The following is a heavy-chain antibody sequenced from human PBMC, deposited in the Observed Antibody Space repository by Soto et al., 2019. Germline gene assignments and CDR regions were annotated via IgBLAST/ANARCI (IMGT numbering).Heavy chain of an antibody. V-gene: IGHV1-69*13. D-gene: IGHD4-17*01. CDR3: AREVRLRRSYYYGMDV. J-gene: IGHJ6*02. CDR1: GGTFSSYA. Sequence: SVKVSCKASGGTFSSYAISWVRQAPGQGLEWMGGIIPIFGTANYAQKFQGRVTITADESTSTAYTELSSLRSEDTAVYYCAREVRLRRSYYYGMDVWGQGTTVTVSS. CDR2: IIPIFGTA.